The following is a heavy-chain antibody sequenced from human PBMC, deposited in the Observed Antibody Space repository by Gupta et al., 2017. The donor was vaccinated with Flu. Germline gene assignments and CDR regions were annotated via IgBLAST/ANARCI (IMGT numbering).Heavy chain of an antibody. Sequence: QVQLQESGPGLVKPSQTLSLTCTVSGGSISSGSYYWSWIRQPAGKGLEWIGRIYTSGSTNYNPSLKSRVTISVDTSKNQFSLKLSSVTAADTAVYYCARVAIPRTTLGARILARDYWGQGTLVTVSS. CDR1: GGSISSGSYY. CDR3: ARVAIPRTTLGARILARDY. D-gene: IGHD1-14*01. CDR2: IYTSGST. V-gene: IGHV4-61*02. J-gene: IGHJ4*02.